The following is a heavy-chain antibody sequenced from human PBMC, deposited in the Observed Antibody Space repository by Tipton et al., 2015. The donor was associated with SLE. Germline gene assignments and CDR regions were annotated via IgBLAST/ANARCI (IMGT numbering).Heavy chain of an antibody. V-gene: IGHV4-61*02. CDR2: VYTAGSP. CDR3: ARGVPGELRDFDWILDAFNI. Sequence: TLSLTCTVSGVSISSGSYYWNWIRQPAGKGLEWIGRVYTAGSPYYNPSLESRVAISIDTSKNQFSLKLSSVTAADKAVYYCARGVPGELRDFDWILDAFNIWGQGTQVTVSS. CDR1: GVSISSGSYY. D-gene: IGHD3-9*01. J-gene: IGHJ3*02.